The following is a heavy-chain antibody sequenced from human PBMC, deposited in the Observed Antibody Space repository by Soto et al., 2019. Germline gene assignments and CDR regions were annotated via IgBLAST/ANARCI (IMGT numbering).Heavy chain of an antibody. D-gene: IGHD3-3*01. V-gene: IGHV1-3*01. CDR2: INAGNGNT. J-gene: IGHJ4*02. CDR3: ARTFYYDFWSGYPALEVFDY. CDR1: GYTFTSYA. Sequence: EASVKVSCKASGYTFTSYAMHWVRQAPGQRLEWMGWINAGNGNTKYSQKFQGRVTITRDTSASTAYMELSSLRSEDTAVYYCARTFYYDFWSGYPALEVFDYWGQGTLVTVSS.